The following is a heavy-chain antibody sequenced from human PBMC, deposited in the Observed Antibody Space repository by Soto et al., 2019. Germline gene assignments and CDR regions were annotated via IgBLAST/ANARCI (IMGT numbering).Heavy chain of an antibody. Sequence: QVHLQESGPGLVKPSQTLSLTCTVSGGSITSGTYYWSWVRQHPGRGLEWIGFLYNIGNPYYNPSLRSRVSISSDTSKNQLSLTVNSVNAADTATYYCVRTQLAGLAGDAGYFEDWGQGALVTVSS. V-gene: IGHV4-31*03. CDR3: VRTQLAGLAGDAGYFED. CDR2: LYNIGNP. J-gene: IGHJ4*02. CDR1: GGSITSGTYY. D-gene: IGHD6-13*01.